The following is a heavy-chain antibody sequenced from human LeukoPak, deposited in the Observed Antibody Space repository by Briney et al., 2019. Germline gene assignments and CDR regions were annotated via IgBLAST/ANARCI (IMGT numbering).Heavy chain of an antibody. D-gene: IGHD5-18*01. Sequence: ETLSLTCAVYGGSFSGYYWSWIRQPPGKGLEWIGEINHSGSTNYNPSLKSRVTISVDTSKNQFSLKLSSVTAAYTAVYYCARAFGRGYSYGTWGQGTLVTVSS. J-gene: IGHJ5*02. CDR2: INHSGST. CDR3: ARAFGRGYSYGT. V-gene: IGHV4-34*01. CDR1: GGSFSGYY.